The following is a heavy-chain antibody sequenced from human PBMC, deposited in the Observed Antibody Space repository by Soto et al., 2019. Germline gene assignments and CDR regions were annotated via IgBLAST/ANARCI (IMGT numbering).Heavy chain of an antibody. CDR1: GYTFTNYG. CDR2: VSAYNGER. J-gene: IGHJ4*01. D-gene: IGHD6-6*01. V-gene: IGHV1-18*01. Sequence: QVQLVQSGAEVKKPGASVKVSCKASGYTFTNYGINWVRQAPGQGLEWLGWVSAYNGERRYVQGVQARVIMPTDTSTTTAYMELRSLRADDTAVYYCSRGTSIPASGDYWGQGTLVTVSS. CDR3: SRGTSIPASGDY.